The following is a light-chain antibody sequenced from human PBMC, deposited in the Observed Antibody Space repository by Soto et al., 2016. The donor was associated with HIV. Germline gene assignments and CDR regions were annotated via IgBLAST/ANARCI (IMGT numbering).Light chain of an antibody. J-gene: IGKJ2*01. CDR1: QSLLNSNGRNY. CDR2: EAS. V-gene: IGKV2-29*03. Sequence: DVMITQTPLSLYVTPGQPASISCKSTQSLLNSNGRNYLYWYLQRPGQSPQFLISEASVRVSGVPDRFSGSGSGTDFTLKISRVEAEDVGVYYCMQGTHWPYTFGQGTK. CDR3: MQGTHWPYT.